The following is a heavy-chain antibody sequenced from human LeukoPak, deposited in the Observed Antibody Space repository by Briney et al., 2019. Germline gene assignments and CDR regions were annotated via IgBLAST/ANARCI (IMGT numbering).Heavy chain of an antibody. V-gene: IGHV4-34*01. D-gene: IGHD6-13*01. CDR3: ASSSWLFDY. CDR1: GGSFSGYY. Sequence: SETLSLTCAVYGGSFSGYYWSWIRQPPGKGLEWIGEINHSGSTNYNPSLKSRVTISVDTSKNQFSLKLSSVTAADTAVYYCASSSWLFDYWGQGTLVTVSS. CDR2: INHSGST. J-gene: IGHJ4*02.